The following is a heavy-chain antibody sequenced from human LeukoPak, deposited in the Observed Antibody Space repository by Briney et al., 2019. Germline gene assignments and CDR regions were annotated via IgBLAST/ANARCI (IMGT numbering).Heavy chain of an antibody. V-gene: IGHV1-8*02. Sequence: GASVKVSCKASGYTFTGYFIHWVRQAPGQGLEWMGWMNPNSGNTGYAQKFQGRVTMTRNTSISTAYMELSSLRSEDTAVYYCARGSVYYVQWGQGTLVTVSS. CDR2: MNPNSGNT. J-gene: IGHJ4*02. CDR3: ARGSVYYVQ. D-gene: IGHD3-22*01. CDR1: GYTFTGYF.